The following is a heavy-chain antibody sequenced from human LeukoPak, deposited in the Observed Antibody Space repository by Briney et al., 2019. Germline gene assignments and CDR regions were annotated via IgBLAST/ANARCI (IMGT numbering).Heavy chain of an antibody. CDR2: TIPIFGTA. D-gene: IGHD6-19*01. CDR3: ARGNSSGWYEPYYFDY. CDR1: GGTFSSYA. J-gene: IGHJ4*02. Sequence: GASVKVSCKASGGTFSSYAISWVRQAPGQGLEWMGGTIPIFGTANYAQKFQGRVTITADKSTSTAYMELSSLRSEDTAVYYCARGNSSGWYEPYYFDYWGQGTLVTVSS. V-gene: IGHV1-69*06.